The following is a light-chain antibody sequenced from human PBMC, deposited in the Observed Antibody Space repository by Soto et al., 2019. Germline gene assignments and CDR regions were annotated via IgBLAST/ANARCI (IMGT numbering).Light chain of an antibody. V-gene: IGLV2-14*01. CDR3: SSYTSSSRNV. CDR2: EVS. Sequence: QSALTQPASVSGSPGQSITISCTGTSSDVGGYNYVSWYQQHPGKAPKLMIYEVSNRPSGVSNRFSGSKSGNTASLTISGLQAEDEADYYCSSYTSSSRNVFGTGTKLTFL. J-gene: IGLJ1*01. CDR1: SSDVGGYNY.